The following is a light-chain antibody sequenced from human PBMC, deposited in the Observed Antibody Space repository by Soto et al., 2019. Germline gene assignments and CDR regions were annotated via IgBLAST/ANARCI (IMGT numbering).Light chain of an antibody. CDR2: ATS. J-gene: IGKJ5*01. CDR1: QSVGAW. Sequence: DIPMTQSPSSVSASVGDRVTITCRASQSVGAWLAWYQQKPGTVPKLLIYATSNLQTGVPSRFSGSGTGAEFTLTISSLQPEDFGTYYCQQGDTYPITFGQGTRLEMK. CDR3: QQGDTYPIT. V-gene: IGKV1-12*01.